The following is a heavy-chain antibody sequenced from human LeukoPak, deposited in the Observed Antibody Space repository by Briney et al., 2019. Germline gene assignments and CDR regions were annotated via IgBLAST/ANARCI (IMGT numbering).Heavy chain of an antibody. Sequence: SETLSLTCTVSGGSISSYYWSWIRQPAGKGLEWIGRIYTSGSTNYNPSLKSRVTMSVDTSKNQFSLKLSSVTAADTAVYYCARDLSGYCSGGSCYTNWFDPWGQGTLVTVSS. J-gene: IGHJ5*02. CDR1: GGSISSYY. CDR3: ARDLSGYCSGGSCYTNWFDP. V-gene: IGHV4-4*07. CDR2: IYTSGST. D-gene: IGHD2-15*01.